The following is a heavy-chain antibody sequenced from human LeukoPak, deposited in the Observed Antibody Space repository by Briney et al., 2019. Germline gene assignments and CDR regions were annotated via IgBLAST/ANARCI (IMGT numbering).Heavy chain of an antibody. D-gene: IGHD3-10*01. CDR2: ISAYNGNT. V-gene: IGHV1-18*01. CDR3: ARNLHYYGIYYYYYGMDV. Sequence: GASVKVSCKASGYTFTSYGISWVRQAPGQGLEWMGWISAYNGNTNYAQKLQGRVTMTTDTSTSTAYMELRSLRSEDTAVYYCARNLHYYGIYYYYYGMDVWGQGTTVTVSS. J-gene: IGHJ6*02. CDR1: GYTFTSYG.